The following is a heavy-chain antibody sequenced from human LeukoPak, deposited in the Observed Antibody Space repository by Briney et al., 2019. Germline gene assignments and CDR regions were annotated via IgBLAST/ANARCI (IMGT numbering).Heavy chain of an antibody. V-gene: IGHV3-30-3*01. CDR2: ISYDGSNK. J-gene: IGHJ4*02. CDR3: ARAYSSGWYGDFDY. Sequence: GGSLRLSCAASGFAFSSYAIHWVRQAPGKGLEWVAVISYDGSNKYYADSVKGRFTISRDNSKNTLYLQMNSLRAEDTAVYYCARAYSSGWYGDFDYWGLGTLVTVSP. CDR1: GFAFSSYA. D-gene: IGHD6-19*01.